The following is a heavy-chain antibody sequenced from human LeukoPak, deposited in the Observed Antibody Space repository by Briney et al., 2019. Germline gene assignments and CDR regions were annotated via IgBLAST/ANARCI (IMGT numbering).Heavy chain of an antibody. D-gene: IGHD1-1*01. J-gene: IGHJ4*02. CDR1: GFTFSSYD. CDR2: ICTPGDS. Sequence: GGSLRLSCAASGFTFSSYDMHWVRHATGKGLVLVSTICTPGDSYSPASVKGPFPISRENAKCSLYLQMNSLRAEDTAVYYCARGLSGSYFDCWGQGTLVAVSS. CDR3: ARGLSGSYFDC. V-gene: IGHV3-13*04.